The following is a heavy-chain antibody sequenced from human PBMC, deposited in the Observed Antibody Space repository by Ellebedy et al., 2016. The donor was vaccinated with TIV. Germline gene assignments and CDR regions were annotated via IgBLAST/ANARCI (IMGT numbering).Heavy chain of an antibody. J-gene: IGHJ4*02. Sequence: DSVKGRFTISRDKAKNTLYLQMNSLSAEDTSIYYCARVYSSYFFDYWGQGILVTVSS. V-gene: IGHV3-30*01. CDR3: ARVYSSYFFDY. D-gene: IGHD6-13*01.